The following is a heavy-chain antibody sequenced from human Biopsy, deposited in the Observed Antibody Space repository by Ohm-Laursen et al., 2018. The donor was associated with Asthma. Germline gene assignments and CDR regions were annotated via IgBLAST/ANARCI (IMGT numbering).Heavy chain of an antibody. J-gene: IGHJ4*02. CDR1: GFTFDEYT. CDR3: AKVRSDWVINESGDD. V-gene: IGHV3-9*01. CDR2: ISWNSATI. D-gene: IGHD3-10*01. Sequence: SLRLSCAASGFTFDEYTMHWVRHAPGKGLEWVSGISWNSATIGYADSVEGRFTISRDNAKNSVFLHMDSLRPEDTAFYYCAKVRSDWVINESGDDGGQGGLVTVSS.